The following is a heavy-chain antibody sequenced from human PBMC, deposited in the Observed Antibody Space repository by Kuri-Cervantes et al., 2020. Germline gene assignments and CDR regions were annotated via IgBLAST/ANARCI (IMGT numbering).Heavy chain of an antibody. CDR2: INHSGST. J-gene: IGHJ6*02. CDR1: GWSFSGYY. D-gene: IGHD2-15*01. Sequence: ESLKISCAVYGWSFSGYYWSWIRQPPGKGLEWIGEINHSGSTNYNPSLKSRDTISVDTSKNQFSLKLSSVTAADTAVYYCARDRGGRYCSGGSCYPRGSRYYGMDVWGQGTTVTVSS. V-gene: IGHV4-34*01. CDR3: ARDRGGRYCSGGSCYPRGSRYYGMDV.